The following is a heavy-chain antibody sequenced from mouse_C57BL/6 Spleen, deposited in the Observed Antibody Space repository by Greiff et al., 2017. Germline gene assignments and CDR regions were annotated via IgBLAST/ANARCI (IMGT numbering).Heavy chain of an antibody. CDR2: IDPSDSYT. J-gene: IGHJ2*01. Sequence: VQLQQPGAELVMPGASVKLSCKASGYTFTSYWMHWVKQRPGQGLEWIGEIDPSDSYTNYNQKFQGKSTMTVDKSSSTAYMQLSSLTSEDSAVYYCARRELFYYFDYWGQGTTLTVSS. CDR3: ARRELFYYFDY. CDR1: GYTFTSYW. V-gene: IGHV1-69*01. D-gene: IGHD4-1*01.